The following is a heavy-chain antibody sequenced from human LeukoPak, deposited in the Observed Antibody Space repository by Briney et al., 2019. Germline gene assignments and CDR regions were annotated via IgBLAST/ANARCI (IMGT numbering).Heavy chain of an antibody. J-gene: IGHJ4*02. Sequence: GGSLRLSCAASGFTFSSYWMHWVRHAPGKGLVWVSRINSDGSSTSYADSVKGRFTISRDNAKNTLYLQMNSLRAEDTAVYYCARVVVYYDILTGHLYYFDYWGQGTLVTVSS. D-gene: IGHD3-9*01. CDR3: ARVVVYYDILTGHLYYFDY. CDR2: INSDGSST. V-gene: IGHV3-74*01. CDR1: GFTFSSYW.